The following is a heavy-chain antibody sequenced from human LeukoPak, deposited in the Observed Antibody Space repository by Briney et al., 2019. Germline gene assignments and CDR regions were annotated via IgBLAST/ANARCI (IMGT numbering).Heavy chain of an antibody. Sequence: GGSLRLSCAASGFTFDDYAMHWVRQAPGKGLEWVSLISGDGRDTHYGDYVEGRFTISRDNSKDSVYLQMNNLRTEDTALYYCGKDRVMAYQDTADSFDICGQGTMVTVSS. CDR3: GKDRVMAYQDTADSFDI. J-gene: IGHJ3*02. CDR1: GFTFDDYA. CDR2: ISGDGRDT. V-gene: IGHV3-43*02. D-gene: IGHD2-21*01.